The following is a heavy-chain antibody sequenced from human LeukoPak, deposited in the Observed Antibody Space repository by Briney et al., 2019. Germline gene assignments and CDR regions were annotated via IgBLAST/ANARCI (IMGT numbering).Heavy chain of an antibody. CDR3: AKDPRSSYYDSSGYCDY. CDR2: IRYDGSNK. V-gene: IGHV3-30*02. J-gene: IGHJ4*02. CDR1: GFIFSNNG. Sequence: GGSLRLSCAASGFIFSNNGMHWVRQAPGKWLEWVAFIRYDGSNKYYADSVKGRFTISRDNSKNTLYLQMNSVRAEDSAVYYCAKDPRSSYYDSSGYCDYWGQGNLVTVSP. D-gene: IGHD3-22*01.